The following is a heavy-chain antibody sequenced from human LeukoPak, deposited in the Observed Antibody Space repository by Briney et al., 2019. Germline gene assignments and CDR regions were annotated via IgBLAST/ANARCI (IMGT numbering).Heavy chain of an antibody. CDR3: AREGAPSQFPASEYLQP. V-gene: IGHV1-46*01. CDR2: INVSRGAT. Sequence: ASVKISCKASGYTFTRFFMYWVRQAPAQGPEWVGRINVSRGATDYAQKSQARLTMTTVTTTNTDYMEMSNLRTDDTAVYYCAREGAPSQFPASEYLQPWGQGTLVIVSS. CDR1: GYTFTRFF. D-gene: IGHD2-2*01. J-gene: IGHJ1*01.